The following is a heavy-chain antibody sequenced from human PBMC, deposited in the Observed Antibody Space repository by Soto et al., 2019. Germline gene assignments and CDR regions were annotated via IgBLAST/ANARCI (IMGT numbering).Heavy chain of an antibody. CDR2: ISSSGSTI. CDR3: ARRRRYDFWSGYYLDY. CDR1: GFTFSDYY. V-gene: IGHV3-11*01. D-gene: IGHD3-3*01. J-gene: IGHJ4*02. Sequence: NPGGSLRLSCAASGFTFSDYYMSWIRPAPGKGLEWVSYISSSGSTIYYADSVKGRFTISRDNAKNSLYLQMNSLRAEDTSVYYCARRRRYDFWSGYYLDYWGQGTLVTVSS.